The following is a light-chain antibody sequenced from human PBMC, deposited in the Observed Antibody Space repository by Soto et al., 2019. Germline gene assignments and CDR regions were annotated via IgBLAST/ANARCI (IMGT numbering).Light chain of an antibody. CDR3: QQRSNWPPT. Sequence: IQMTQSPSTLSASVGDRVTITCRASQSIGNWLAWYQQKPGKAPKLLIYKASSLESGVPTRFSGSGSGTDFTLTVSYLEPEDFAVYYCQQRSNWPPTFGQGTKVDIK. CDR2: KAS. V-gene: IGKV1-5*03. J-gene: IGKJ1*01. CDR1: QSIGNW.